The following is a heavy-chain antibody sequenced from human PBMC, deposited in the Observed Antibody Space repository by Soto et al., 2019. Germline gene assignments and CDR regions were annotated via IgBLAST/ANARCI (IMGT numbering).Heavy chain of an antibody. CDR1: GGSISSGGYS. CDR3: ARSGYSNWFDP. V-gene: IGHV4-30-2*01. D-gene: IGHD3-9*01. J-gene: IGHJ5*02. Sequence: PSETLSLTCAVSGGSISSGGYSWSWIRQPPGEGLEWIGYIYHSGSTYYNPSLKSRVTISVDRSKNQFSLKLSSVTAADTAVYYCARSGYSNWFDPWGQGTLVTVSS. CDR2: IYHSGST.